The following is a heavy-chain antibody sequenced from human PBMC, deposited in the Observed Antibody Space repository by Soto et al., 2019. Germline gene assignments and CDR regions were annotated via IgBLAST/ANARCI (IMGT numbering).Heavy chain of an antibody. CDR1: GYTFATYD. D-gene: IGHD2-21*01. J-gene: IGHJ5*01. Sequence: QVQLVQSGAEVKTPGAAVTVSFKASGYTFATYDINWVRQAPGQGLEWMGWMNPNSGNTGYAQKFQGRLTMTRGTDLSVACMELSSLRHGERAGLYCARSDCYNFNGLDSWGQGTMVTVSA. CDR2: MNPNSGNT. V-gene: IGHV1-8*01. CDR3: ARSDCYNFNGLDS.